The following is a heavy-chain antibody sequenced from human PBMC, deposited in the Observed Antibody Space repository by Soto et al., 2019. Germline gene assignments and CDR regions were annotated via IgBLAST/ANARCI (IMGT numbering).Heavy chain of an antibody. CDR3: ARVSVVYHDSSGEDAFDI. D-gene: IGHD3-22*01. Sequence: ASVKVSCKASGYTFTSYGISWVRQAPGQGLEWMGWISAYNGNTNYAQKLQGRVTMTTDTSTSTAYMELRSLRSDDTAVYYCARVSVVYHDSSGEDAFDIWGQGTMVTVSS. J-gene: IGHJ3*02. CDR1: GYTFTSYG. V-gene: IGHV1-18*04. CDR2: ISAYNGNT.